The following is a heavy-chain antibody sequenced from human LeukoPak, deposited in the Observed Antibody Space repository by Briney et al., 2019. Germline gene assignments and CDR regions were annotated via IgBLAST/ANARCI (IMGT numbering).Heavy chain of an antibody. D-gene: IGHD3-3*01. CDR1: GYGFTSYW. CDR3: AREWPLRGYFDY. CDR2: IYPGDSTT. V-gene: IGHV5-51*01. Sequence: GESLKISCKASGYGFTSYWIVWVRQMPGKGLEWMGIIYPGDSTTRYSPSFQGQVTISADKSIRTAYLQWSSLKASDTAMYYCAREWPLRGYFDYWGQGSLVTVSS. J-gene: IGHJ4*02.